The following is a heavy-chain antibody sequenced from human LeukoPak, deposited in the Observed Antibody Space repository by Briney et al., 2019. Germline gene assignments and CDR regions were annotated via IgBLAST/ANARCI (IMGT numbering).Heavy chain of an antibody. CDR2: IYYSGST. CDR1: GGPISSSSYY. V-gene: IGHV4-39*01. Sequence: SETLSLTCTVSGGPISSSSYYWGWIRQPPGKGLEWIGSIYYSGSTYYNPSLKSRVTISVDTSKNQFSLKLSSVTAADTAVYYCAAGGDGYNLSAFDIWGQGTMVTVSS. CDR3: AAGGDGYNLSAFDI. D-gene: IGHD5-24*01. J-gene: IGHJ3*02.